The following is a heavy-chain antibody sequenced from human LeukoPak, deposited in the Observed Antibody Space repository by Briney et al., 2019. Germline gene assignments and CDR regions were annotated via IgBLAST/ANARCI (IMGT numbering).Heavy chain of an antibody. D-gene: IGHD6-13*01. CDR2: IYHSGST. J-gene: IGHJ4*02. CDR3: ARGGYSSSWESPGDY. Sequence: SETLSLTCAVSGGSISSGGYSWSWIRQPPGKGLEWIVYIYHSGSTYYNPSLKSRVTISVDTSKNQFSLKLSSVTAADTAVYYCARGGYSSSWESPGDYWGQGTLVTVSS. CDR1: GGSISSGGYS. V-gene: IGHV4-30-2*01.